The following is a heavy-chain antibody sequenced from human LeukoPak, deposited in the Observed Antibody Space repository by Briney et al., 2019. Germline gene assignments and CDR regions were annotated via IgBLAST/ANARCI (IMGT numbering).Heavy chain of an antibody. CDR3: ARADRLHGGPYLIGP. J-gene: IGHJ5*02. V-gene: IGHV1-2*02. Sequence: ASVTVSCKTSGYSLTYYYMHWVRQAPGKGLEWMGWINPNSGGTSSAQKFQGRVIMTRDTSITTVYMEVSWLTSDDTAIYYCARADRLHGGPYLIGPWGQGTLVTGSS. CDR2: INPNSGGT. CDR1: GYSLTYYY. D-gene: IGHD2-21*01.